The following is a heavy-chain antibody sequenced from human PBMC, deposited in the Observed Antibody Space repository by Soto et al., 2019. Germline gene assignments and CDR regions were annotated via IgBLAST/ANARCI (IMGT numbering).Heavy chain of an antibody. CDR1: GYTFTSYD. V-gene: IGHV1-8*01. CDR3: AREGGSYGSFDY. Sequence: ASVKVSCKASGYTFTSYDINWVRQATGQGLEWMGWMNPNSGNTGYAQKFQGRVTMTRNTSISTAYMELSSLRSEDTAVYYCAREGGSYGSFDYWGQGTLVIVSS. D-gene: IGHD1-26*01. CDR2: MNPNSGNT. J-gene: IGHJ4*02.